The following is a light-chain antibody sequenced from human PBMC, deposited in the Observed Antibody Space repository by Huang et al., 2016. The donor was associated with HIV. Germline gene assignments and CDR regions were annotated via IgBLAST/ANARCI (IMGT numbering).Light chain of an antibody. CDR1: QSVSHY. J-gene: IGKJ4*01. V-gene: IGKV3-11*01. Sequence: IVLTQTPASLSLSAGERATISCRASQSVSHYLAWYQHKPGQPPRLLIYGASRRATDIPARSNGSGSGTYFTLTISSLEAEDSALYYCQESDTWPRLTLGGGTKVEIK. CDR3: QESDTWPRLT. CDR2: GAS.